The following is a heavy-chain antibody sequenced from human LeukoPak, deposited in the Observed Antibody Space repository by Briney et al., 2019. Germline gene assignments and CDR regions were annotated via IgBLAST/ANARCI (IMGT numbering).Heavy chain of an antibody. Sequence: SETLSLTCTVSGGSISSGSYYWSWIRQPAGKGLEWIGRIYTSGSTNYNPSLKSRVTISVDTSKNQFSLKLSSVTAADTAVYYCARETMVRGVIIGRYYYMDVWGKGTTVTISS. D-gene: IGHD3-10*01. J-gene: IGHJ6*03. CDR3: ARETMVRGVIIGRYYYMDV. CDR1: GGSISSGSYY. CDR2: IYTSGST. V-gene: IGHV4-61*02.